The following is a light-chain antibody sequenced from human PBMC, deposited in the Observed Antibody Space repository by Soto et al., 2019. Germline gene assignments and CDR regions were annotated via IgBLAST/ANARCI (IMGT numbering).Light chain of an antibody. Sequence: EILFTQSPGTLSLSPVERATLSCRASQSVTSNDLAWYQQKPGQAPRLLIYGTSSRATGIPDRFSGSGSGTDFTLTISRLEPEDFAVYYCQHYVSPPITFGQGTRLEIK. CDR2: GTS. CDR1: QSVTSND. CDR3: QHYVSPPIT. V-gene: IGKV3-20*01. J-gene: IGKJ5*01.